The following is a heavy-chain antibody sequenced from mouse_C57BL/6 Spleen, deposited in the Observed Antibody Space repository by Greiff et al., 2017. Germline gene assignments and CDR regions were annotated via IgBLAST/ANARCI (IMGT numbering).Heavy chain of an antibody. CDR2: INPSSGYT. CDR3: ARMDYGSSYGFAY. CDR1: GYTFTSYT. D-gene: IGHD1-1*01. V-gene: IGHV1-4*01. J-gene: IGHJ3*01. Sequence: QVQLQQSGAELARPGASVKMSCKASGYTFTSYTMHWVKQRPGQGLEWIGYINPSSGYTTYNQKFKDKATLTADKSSSTAYMQLSSLTSEDAAVYYCARMDYGSSYGFAYWGQGTLVTVSA.